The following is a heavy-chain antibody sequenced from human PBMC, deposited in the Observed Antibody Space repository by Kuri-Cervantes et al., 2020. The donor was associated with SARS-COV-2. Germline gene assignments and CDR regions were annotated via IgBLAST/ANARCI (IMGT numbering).Heavy chain of an antibody. D-gene: IGHD7-27*01. CDR3: AREEGGELGEAFDY. V-gene: IGHV3-21*01. CDR1: GGSLTRSSYY. Sequence: GGSLRLSCSVSGGSLTRSSYYWGWIRQPPGKGLEWVASIDSSSYYIYHADSVKGRLTISRDNAKTSVYLQMNSLKVEDTAVYYCAREEGGELGEAFDYWGQGALVTVSS. CDR2: IDSSSYYI. J-gene: IGHJ4*02.